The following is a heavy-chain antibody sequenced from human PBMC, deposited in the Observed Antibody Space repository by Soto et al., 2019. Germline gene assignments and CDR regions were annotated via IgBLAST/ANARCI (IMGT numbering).Heavy chain of an antibody. V-gene: IGHV3-23*01. CDR1: GFTFSSYA. CDR3: AKSPPRYCSSTSCYSDYYYYYMDV. J-gene: IGHJ6*03. D-gene: IGHD2-2*01. CDR2: ISGSGGST. Sequence: EVQLLESGGGLVQPGGSLRLSCAASGFTFSSYAMSWVRQAPGKGLEWVSAISGSGGSTYYADSVKGRFTISRDNSKNPLYLQMNSLRAEDTTVYYCAKSPPRYCSSTSCYSDYYYYYMDVWGKGTTVTVSS.